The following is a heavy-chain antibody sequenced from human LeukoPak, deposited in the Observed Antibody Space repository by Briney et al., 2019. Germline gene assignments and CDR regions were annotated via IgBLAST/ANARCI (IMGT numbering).Heavy chain of an antibody. J-gene: IGHJ6*02. CDR2: TAYDGATE. CDR3: ARELVSVTRHDGLDV. CDR1: GFTFGHYA. Sequence: GGSLRPPCAASGFTFGHYAMHWVRQAPGKGLEWLALTAYDGATEFYADSVRGRFTISRDNSKNTVFLDVNSLRGEDTAVYFCARELVSVTRHDGLDVWGQGTTVIVSS. V-gene: IGHV3-30-3*01. D-gene: IGHD4-17*01.